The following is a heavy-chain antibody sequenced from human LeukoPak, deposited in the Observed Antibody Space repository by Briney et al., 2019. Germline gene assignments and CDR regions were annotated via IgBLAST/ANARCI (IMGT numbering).Heavy chain of an antibody. CDR2: FYVGGAT. CDR3: ARGDGYNFFDY. V-gene: IGHV3-53*01. CDR1: GFSVTNNY. J-gene: IGHJ4*02. Sequence: PGGSLRLSCAVSGFSVTNNYISWVRQAPGNGLEFDSVFYVGGATYYADSVKGRFTISRDNSENTLYLQMKSLRAEDTAVYYCARGDGYNFFDYWGQGTLVAVSS. D-gene: IGHD5-24*01.